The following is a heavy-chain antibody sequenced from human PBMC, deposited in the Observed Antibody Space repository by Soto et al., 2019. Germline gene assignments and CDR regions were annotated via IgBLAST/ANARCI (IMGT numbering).Heavy chain of an antibody. D-gene: IGHD6-13*01. V-gene: IGHV4-61*01. Sequence: PSETLSLTCTVSGGSVSSGNYYWNWIRQPPGKGLEWIGYIYYSGSTNYNPSLKSRVTISVDKSKNQLSLKLTSVTAADTAVYYCARATAGTNYYFDYWGQGTLVTVSS. J-gene: IGHJ4*02. CDR2: IYYSGST. CDR3: ARATAGTNYYFDY. CDR1: GGSVSSGNYY.